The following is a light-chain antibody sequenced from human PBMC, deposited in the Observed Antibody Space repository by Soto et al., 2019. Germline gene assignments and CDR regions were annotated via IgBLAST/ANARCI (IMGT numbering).Light chain of an antibody. Sequence: EIVLTQSPATLSLSPGERATLSCRASQSFSSYLAWYQQKPGQAPRLLIYDASKRATGIPARFSGRGSGTDFTLTISSIEPEDFAVYYCQQHSNWPPVITFGQGTRLEIK. CDR2: DAS. J-gene: IGKJ5*01. CDR1: QSFSSY. CDR3: QQHSNWPPVIT. V-gene: IGKV3-11*01.